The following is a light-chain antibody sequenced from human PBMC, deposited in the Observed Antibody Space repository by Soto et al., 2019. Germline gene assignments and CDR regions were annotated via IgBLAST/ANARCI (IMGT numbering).Light chain of an antibody. Sequence: IVLTQSPGTLSLSPGERATLSCRASQTVSNNFLAWYQEKPGRGPRLLIYDASTRATGIPDRFSGGGSGTDFTLTISRLDPEDFAVYYCRQYGRSLEFAVGGGTKVEIK. CDR1: QTVSNNF. CDR2: DAS. J-gene: IGKJ4*01. V-gene: IGKV3-20*01. CDR3: RQYGRSLEFA.